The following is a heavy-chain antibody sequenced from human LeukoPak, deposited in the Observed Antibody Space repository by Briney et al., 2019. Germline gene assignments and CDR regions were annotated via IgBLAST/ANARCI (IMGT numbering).Heavy chain of an antibody. CDR2: IYHSGST. V-gene: IGHV4-38-2*02. CDR3: ARGARAARHYFDY. J-gene: IGHJ4*02. CDR1: GYSISSGYY. D-gene: IGHD6-6*01. Sequence: SETLSLACTVSGYSISSGYYWGWIRQPPGKGLEWIGSIYHSGSTYYNPSLKSRVTISVDTSKSQFSLKLSSVTAADTAVYYCARGARAARHYFDYWGQGTLVTVSS.